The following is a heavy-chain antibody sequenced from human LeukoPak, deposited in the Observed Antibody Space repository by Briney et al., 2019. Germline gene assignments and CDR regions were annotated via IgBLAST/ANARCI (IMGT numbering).Heavy chain of an antibody. CDR2: IYPGDSDT. CDR3: ARASRDGYNQNFDH. V-gene: IGHV5-51*01. J-gene: IGHJ4*02. Sequence: GESLRISCKGSGYSFTSYWIGWVRQMPGKGLELMGIIYPGDSDTRYSPSFQGQVTISADSSTSTAYLQWSSLRASDTAMYYCARASRDGYNQNFDHWGQGTLVTVSS. CDR1: GYSFTSYW. D-gene: IGHD5-24*01.